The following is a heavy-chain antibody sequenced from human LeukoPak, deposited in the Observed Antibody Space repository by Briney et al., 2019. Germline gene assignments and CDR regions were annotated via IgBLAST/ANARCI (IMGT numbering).Heavy chain of an antibody. D-gene: IGHD3-10*01. J-gene: IGHJ2*01. CDR1: GGSISSYY. V-gene: IGHV4-59*08. Sequence: PSETLSLTCTVSGGSISSYYWSWIRQPPGKGLEWIGYIYYSGSTNYNPSLKSRVTISVDTSKNQFSLKLSSVTAADTAVYYCARQPITMVRGVIVGVWYFDLWGRGTLVTVSS. CDR3: ARQPITMVRGVIVGVWYFDL. CDR2: IYYSGST.